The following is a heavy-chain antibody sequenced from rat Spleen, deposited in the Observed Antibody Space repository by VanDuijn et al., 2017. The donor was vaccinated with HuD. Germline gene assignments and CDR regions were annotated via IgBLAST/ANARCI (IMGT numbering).Heavy chain of an antibody. Sequence: QVQLKESGPGLVQPSQTLSLTCTVSGLSLTSNSVNWIRQPPGKGLEWMGRMNYNGDTSYNSALKSRLSISRDTSKSQVFLKMSSLQTDDTGTYYCTIHPRYWGQGVMVTVSS. J-gene: IGHJ2*01. D-gene: IGHD3-1*01. CDR2: MNYNGDT. CDR1: GLSLTSNS. V-gene: IGHV2-63*01. CDR3: TIHPRY.